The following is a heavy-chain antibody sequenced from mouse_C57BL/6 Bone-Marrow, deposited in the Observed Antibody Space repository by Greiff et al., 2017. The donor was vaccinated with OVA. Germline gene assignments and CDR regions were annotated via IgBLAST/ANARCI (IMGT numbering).Heavy chain of an antibody. J-gene: IGHJ4*01. Sequence: EVKLVESGGGLVKPGGSLKLSCAASGFTFSSYAMSWVRQTPEKRLEWVATIRDGGRYTYYPDTVKGRFTISRDNAKNNLYLQMSHLKSEDTAMYYCAREAYLSAYAMDYWGQGTSVTVSS. CDR1: GFTFSSYA. D-gene: IGHD6-5*01. V-gene: IGHV5-4*01. CDR3: AREAYLSAYAMDY. CDR2: IRDGGRYT.